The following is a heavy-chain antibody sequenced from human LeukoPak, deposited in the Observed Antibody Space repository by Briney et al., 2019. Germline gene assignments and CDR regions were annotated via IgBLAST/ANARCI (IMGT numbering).Heavy chain of an antibody. CDR2: IYYSGST. Sequence: SETLSLTCTVSGGSISSSSYYWGWIRQPPGKGLEWIGSIYYSGSTYYNPSLKSRVTISVDTSKNQFSLKLSSVTAADTAVYYCARSLRRGLHDPWGQGTLVTVSS. J-gene: IGHJ5*02. D-gene: IGHD5-24*01. CDR1: GGSISSSSYY. CDR3: ARSLRRGLHDP. V-gene: IGHV4-39*07.